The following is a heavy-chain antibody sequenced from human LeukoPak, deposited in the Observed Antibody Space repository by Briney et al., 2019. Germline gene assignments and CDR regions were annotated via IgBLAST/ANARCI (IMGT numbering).Heavy chain of an antibody. D-gene: IGHD2-2*02. CDR2: INPNSGGT. J-gene: IGHJ3*02. Sequence: ASVKVSCKASGYTFTGYYMHWVRQAPGQGLEWMGWINPNSGGTNYAQKFQGRVTMTRDTSISTAYMELSSLRSEDTAVYYCARARCSTSCYRAAFDIWGQGTMVTVSS. CDR1: GYTFTGYY. CDR3: ARARCSTSCYRAAFDI. V-gene: IGHV1-2*02.